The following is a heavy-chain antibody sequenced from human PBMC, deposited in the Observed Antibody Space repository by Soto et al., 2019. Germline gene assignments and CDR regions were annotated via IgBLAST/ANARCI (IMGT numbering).Heavy chain of an antibody. D-gene: IGHD3-10*01. CDR2: IYSGGST. CDR1: GFTVSSNY. Sequence: GGSLRLSCAASGFTVSSNYMSWVRQAPGKGLEWVSVIYSGGSTYYADSVKGRFTISRDNSKNTLYLQMNSLRAEDTSVYYCARSRMVRGVRWFDPWGQGTLVTVSS. CDR3: ARSRMVRGVRWFDP. V-gene: IGHV3-66*01. J-gene: IGHJ5*02.